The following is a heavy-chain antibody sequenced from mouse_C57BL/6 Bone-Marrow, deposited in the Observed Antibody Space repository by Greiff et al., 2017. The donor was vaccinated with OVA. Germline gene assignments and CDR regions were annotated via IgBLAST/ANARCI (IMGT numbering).Heavy chain of an antibody. V-gene: IGHV1-80*01. D-gene: IGHD2-3*01. Sequence: VQLQQSGAELVKPGASVKISCKASGYAFSSYWMNWVKQRPGKGLEWIGQIYPGDGDTNYNGKFKGKATLTADKSSSTAYMQLSSLTSEDSAVYFCAREGYDGYYAAWFAYWGQGTLVTVSA. CDR3: AREGYDGYYAAWFAY. CDR2: IYPGDGDT. J-gene: IGHJ3*01. CDR1: GYAFSSYW.